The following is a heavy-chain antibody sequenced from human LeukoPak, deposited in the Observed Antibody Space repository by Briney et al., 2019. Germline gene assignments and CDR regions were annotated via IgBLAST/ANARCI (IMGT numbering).Heavy chain of an antibody. J-gene: IGHJ4*02. D-gene: IGHD6-13*01. V-gene: IGHV4-59*01. Sequence: SETLSLTCTVSGGSISSYYWSWIRQPPGKGLEWIGYIYYSGSINYNPSLKSRVTISVDTSKNQFSLKLSSVTAADTAVYYCASYAADTFDYWGQGTLVTVSS. CDR1: GGSISSYY. CDR2: IYYSGSI. CDR3: ASYAADTFDY.